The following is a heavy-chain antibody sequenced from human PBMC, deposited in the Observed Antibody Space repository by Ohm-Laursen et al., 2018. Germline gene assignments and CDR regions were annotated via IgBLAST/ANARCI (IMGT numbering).Heavy chain of an antibody. CDR2: IRSNAYGATT. CDR3: TRYSGSYSFFDY. D-gene: IGHD1-26*01. CDR1: GFIFGDYA. V-gene: IGHV3-49*03. Sequence: SLRLSCSASGFIFGDYAMTWFRQAPGKGLEWVSFIRSNAYGATTEYAASVRGRFTISRDDSKSVAYLQMSSLKTEDTAVYYCTRYSGSYSFFDYWGQGTLVTVSS. J-gene: IGHJ4*02.